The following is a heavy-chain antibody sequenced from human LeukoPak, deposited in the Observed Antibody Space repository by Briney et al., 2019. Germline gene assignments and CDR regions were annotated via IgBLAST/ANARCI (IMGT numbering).Heavy chain of an antibody. CDR1: GGSISSFY. CDR2: IYSSGST. CDR3: VRDFDCSSTRCYQGPWFNP. Sequence: SETLSLTCSVSGGSISSFYWSWIRQPAGKGLEWIGRIYSSGSTNYSPSLKSRVTISVDTSKNQFSLKLTSVTAADTAFYYCVRDFDCSSTRCYQGPWFNPWGQGTQVIVSS. V-gene: IGHV4-4*07. D-gene: IGHD2-2*01. J-gene: IGHJ5*02.